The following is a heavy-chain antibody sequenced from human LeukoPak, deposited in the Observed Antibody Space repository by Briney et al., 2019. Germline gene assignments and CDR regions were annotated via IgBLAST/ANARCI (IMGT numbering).Heavy chain of an antibody. V-gene: IGHV3-48*01. CDR2: ISSSSSTI. CDR3: ASFPITMIVVATDY. J-gene: IGHJ4*02. D-gene: IGHD3-22*01. Sequence: PGGSLRLSCAASGFTFSSYSMNWVRQAPGKGLEWVSYISSSSSTIYYADSVKGRFTISRDNAKNSLYLQMNSLRAEDTAVYYCASFPITMIVVATDYWGQGTLVTVSS. CDR1: GFTFSSYS.